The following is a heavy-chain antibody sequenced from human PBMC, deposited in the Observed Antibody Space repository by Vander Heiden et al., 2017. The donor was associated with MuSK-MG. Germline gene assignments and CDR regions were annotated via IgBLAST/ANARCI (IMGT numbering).Heavy chain of an antibody. V-gene: IGHV3-48*01. Sequence: EVQLVESGGGLVQPGGSLSRSCAASGFPFSSHSINWVRQAPGKGLEWVSYISSTSSAIYYADSVKGRFTISRDNAKNSVYLQMHSLGAEDTAVYYCARALHCITTTCYAGNCDYWGQGTLVTVSS. D-gene: IGHD2-2*01. CDR1: GFPFSSHS. CDR2: ISSTSSAI. CDR3: ARALHCITTTCYAGNCDY. J-gene: IGHJ4*02.